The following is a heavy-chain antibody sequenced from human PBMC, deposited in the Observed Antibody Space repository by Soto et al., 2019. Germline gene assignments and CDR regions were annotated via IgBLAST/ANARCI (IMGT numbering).Heavy chain of an antibody. CDR3: ARDRYFYDSRGYYRTLDS. Sequence: WTWIRQSPGKGLEWIGYIFHTGITDYNPSVKSRVTISIDKSRNLFSLNLTSATAADTAVYYCARDRYFYDSRGYYRTLDSWGQGTLVTVSS. V-gene: IGHV4-61*03. CDR2: IFHTGIT. D-gene: IGHD3-22*01. J-gene: IGHJ5*01.